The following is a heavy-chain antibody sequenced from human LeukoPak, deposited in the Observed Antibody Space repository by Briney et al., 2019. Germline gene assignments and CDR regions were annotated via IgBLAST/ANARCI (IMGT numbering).Heavy chain of an antibody. CDR3: ARDNWNYGSSMDV. CDR1: GGSISSYY. D-gene: IGHD1-7*01. Sequence: SETLSLTCTVSGGSISSYYWSWIRQPPGKGLEWIGYIYYSGSTNYNPSPKSRVTTSVDTSKNQFSLKLSSVTAADTAVYYCARDNWNYGSSMDVWGQGTTVTVSS. V-gene: IGHV4-59*01. CDR2: IYYSGST. J-gene: IGHJ6*02.